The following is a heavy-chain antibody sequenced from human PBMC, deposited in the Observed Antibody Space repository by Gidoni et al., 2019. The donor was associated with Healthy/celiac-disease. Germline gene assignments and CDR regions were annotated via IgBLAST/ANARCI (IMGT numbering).Heavy chain of an antibody. Sequence: QVQLVQSGAEVKKPGASVKVSCKASGYTFTGYYMHWVRQAPGQGLEWMGWINPNSGGTNYAQKFQGRVTMTRDTSISTAYMELSRLRSDDTAVYYCARDYGLAYSSSYWFDPWGQGTLVTVSS. V-gene: IGHV1-2*02. J-gene: IGHJ5*02. D-gene: IGHD6-6*01. CDR2: INPNSGGT. CDR1: GYTFTGYY. CDR3: ARDYGLAYSSSYWFDP.